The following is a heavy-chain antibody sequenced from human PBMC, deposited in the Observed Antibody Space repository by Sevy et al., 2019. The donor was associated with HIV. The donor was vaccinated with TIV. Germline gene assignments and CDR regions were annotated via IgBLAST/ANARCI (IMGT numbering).Heavy chain of an antibody. CDR1: GGTFSSYG. Sequence: SARVSCKASGGTFSSYGISWVRQAPGQGLEWMGGIIPILGTVNYAQKFQGRVTITADESTKTDYMELSSLRSEDTAVYYCARGGGNGWYYFDYWGQETLVTVSS. V-gene: IGHV1-69*13. CDR2: IIPILGTV. CDR3: ARGGGNGWYYFDY. D-gene: IGHD6-19*01. J-gene: IGHJ4*02.